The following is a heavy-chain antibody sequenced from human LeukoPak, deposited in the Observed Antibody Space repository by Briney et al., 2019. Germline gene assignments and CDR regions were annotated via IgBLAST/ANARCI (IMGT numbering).Heavy chain of an antibody. J-gene: IGHJ4*02. CDR3: ARETGSAVGSTDFDY. D-gene: IGHD4-17*01. CDR2: IYSGGST. CDR1: GFTVSSNY. V-gene: IGHV3-53*05. Sequence: GGSLRLSCAASGFTVSSNYMSWVRQAPGKGLEWVSVIYSGGSTYYADSVKGRFTISRDNSKNTLYLQMNSLRAEDTAVYYCARETGSAVGSTDFDYWGQGTPVTVSS.